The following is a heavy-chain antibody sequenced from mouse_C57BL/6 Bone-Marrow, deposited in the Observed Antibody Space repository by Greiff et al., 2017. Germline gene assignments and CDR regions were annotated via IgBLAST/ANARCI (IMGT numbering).Heavy chain of an antibody. D-gene: IGHD2-3*01. Sequence: DVHLVESGGGLVQPGESLKLSCESNEYEFTSHGMYWVRKTPEKGLEWVGAINSDGGSTYYQDTMERRFIISRDNTKKTLYLQLSSLRSEDRAVYYWARHDGYRPFAYWGQGTLVTVSA. CDR3: ARHDGYRPFAY. J-gene: IGHJ3*01. V-gene: IGHV5-2*01. CDR1: EYEFTSHG. CDR2: INSDGGST.